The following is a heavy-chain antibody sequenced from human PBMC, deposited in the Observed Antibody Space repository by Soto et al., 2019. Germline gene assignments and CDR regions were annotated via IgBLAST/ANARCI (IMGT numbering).Heavy chain of an antibody. Sequence: ASVKVSCKASGYTFTSYGISWVRQAPGQGLEWMGWISAYNGNTNYAQKLQGRVTMTTDTSTSTAYMELRSLRSDDTAVYYCARVYDSSGYYPTYFDYWGQGTMVTVSS. J-gene: IGHJ4*02. D-gene: IGHD3-22*01. V-gene: IGHV1-18*04. CDR2: ISAYNGNT. CDR3: ARVYDSSGYYPTYFDY. CDR1: GYTFTSYG.